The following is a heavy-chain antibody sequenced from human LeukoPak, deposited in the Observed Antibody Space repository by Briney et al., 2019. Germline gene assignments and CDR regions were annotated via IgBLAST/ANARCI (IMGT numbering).Heavy chain of an antibody. D-gene: IGHD5-18*01. J-gene: IGHJ4*02. CDR2: ISYDGSNK. V-gene: IGHV3-30*18. CDR1: GFTFSSYG. CDR3: AKVNTAMTGNFDY. Sequence: GGSLRLSCAASGFTFSSYGMHWVRQAPGKGLEWVAVISYDGSNKYYADSVKGRFTISRDNSENTLYLQMNSLRAEDTAVYYCAKVNTAMTGNFDYWAREPWSPSPQ.